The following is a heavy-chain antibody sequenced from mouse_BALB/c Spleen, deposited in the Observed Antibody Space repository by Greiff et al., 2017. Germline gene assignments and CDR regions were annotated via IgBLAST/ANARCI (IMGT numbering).Heavy chain of an antibody. J-gene: IGHJ2*01. CDR2: IYPGDGDT. Sequence: QVQLQQSGPELVKPGASVKISCKASGYAFSSSWMNWVKQRPGQGLEWIGRIYPGDGDTNYNGKFKGKATLTADKSSSTAYMQLSSLTSVDSAVYFCARSRITTGYFDYWGQGTTLTVSS. CDR3: ARSRITTGYFDY. CDR1: GYAFSSSW. D-gene: IGHD2-4*01. V-gene: IGHV1-82*01.